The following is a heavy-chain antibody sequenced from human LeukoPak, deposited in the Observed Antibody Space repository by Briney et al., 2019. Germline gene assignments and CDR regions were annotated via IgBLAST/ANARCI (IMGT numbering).Heavy chain of an antibody. D-gene: IGHD6-13*01. CDR2: INSDGSSR. Sequence: GGSLRLSCAASGFTFSSYWMHWVRQAPGKGLVWVSLINSDGSSRNYADSVKGRFTISRDNAKNTLYLQMNSLRAEDTAVYYCARAQLTSSWTTFDIWGQGTMVTVSS. J-gene: IGHJ3*02. V-gene: IGHV3-74*01. CDR1: GFTFSSYW. CDR3: ARAQLTSSWTTFDI.